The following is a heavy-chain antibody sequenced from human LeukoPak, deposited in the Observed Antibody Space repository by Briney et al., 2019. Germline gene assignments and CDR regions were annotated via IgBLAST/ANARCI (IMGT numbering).Heavy chain of an antibody. J-gene: IGHJ4*02. CDR3: ARSNGVGATQY. CDR1: AYSFTNYW. Sequence: GESLKISCKDSAYSFTNYWIGWVRQMPGKGLEWMGIMYPGDSDTRYSSSFQGQVTISADKSINTAYLQWSSLKASDTAIYYCARSNGVGATQYWGQGTLVTVSS. D-gene: IGHD1-26*01. CDR2: MYPGDSDT. V-gene: IGHV5-51*01.